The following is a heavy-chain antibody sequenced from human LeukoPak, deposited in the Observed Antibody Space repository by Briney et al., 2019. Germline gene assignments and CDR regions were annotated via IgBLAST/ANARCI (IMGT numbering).Heavy chain of an antibody. D-gene: IGHD1-26*01. J-gene: IGHJ4*02. CDR2: ISGSGGST. CDR1: GFTFSSYA. Sequence: QPGGSLRLSCAASGFTFSSYAMSWVRQAPGKGLEWVSAISGSGGSTHYADSVKGRFTISRDNSKNTLYLQMNSLRAEDTAVYYCVKDQQWELPHYFDYWGQGTLVTVSS. V-gene: IGHV3-23*01. CDR3: VKDQQWELPHYFDY.